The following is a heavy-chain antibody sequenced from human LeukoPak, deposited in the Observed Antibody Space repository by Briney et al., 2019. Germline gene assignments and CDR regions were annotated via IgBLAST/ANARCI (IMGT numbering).Heavy chain of an antibody. Sequence: SETLSLTCTVSGAAISTYFWSWIRQSPGKGLEWIGYIYSSGSTKYNPSLKSRVAISVDASKNQFALTLRSLTAADTAVYYCARDFWSGSVGFDPWGQGTLVTVSS. CDR2: IYSSGST. D-gene: IGHD3-3*01. J-gene: IGHJ5*02. CDR1: GAAISTYF. V-gene: IGHV4-59*01. CDR3: ARDFWSGSVGFDP.